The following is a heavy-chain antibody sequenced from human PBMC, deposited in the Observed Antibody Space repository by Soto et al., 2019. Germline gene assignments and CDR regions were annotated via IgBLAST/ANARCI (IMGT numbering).Heavy chain of an antibody. Sequence: EASVKVSCKVSGYTLTELPMHWVRQAPGKGLEWMGGFDPEDGETIYAQKFQGRVTMTEDTSTDTAYMELSSLRSEDTAVYYCATDLFFITMARGPPGITDYWGQGTLVTVSS. D-gene: IGHD3-10*01. CDR2: FDPEDGET. CDR3: ATDLFFITMARGPPGITDY. J-gene: IGHJ4*02. V-gene: IGHV1-24*01. CDR1: GYTLTELP.